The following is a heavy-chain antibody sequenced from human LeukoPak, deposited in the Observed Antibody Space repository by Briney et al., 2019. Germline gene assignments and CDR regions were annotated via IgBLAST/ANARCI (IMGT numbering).Heavy chain of an antibody. CDR2: INHSGST. CDR3: ARGVAVPAAFYYYYGMDV. CDR1: GGSFSGYY. Sequence: SETLSLTCAVYGGSFSGYYWSWIRQPPGKGLEWIGEINHSGSTNYNPSLKSRVTISVDTSKNQFSLKLSPVTAADTAVYYCARGVAVPAAFYYYYGMDVWGKGTTVTVSS. J-gene: IGHJ6*04. V-gene: IGHV4-34*01. D-gene: IGHD2-2*01.